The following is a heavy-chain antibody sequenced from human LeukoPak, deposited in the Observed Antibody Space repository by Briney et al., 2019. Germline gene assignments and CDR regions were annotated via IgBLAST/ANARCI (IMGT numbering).Heavy chain of an antibody. V-gene: IGHV3-74*03. CDR1: GFSFSSYY. CDR3: ARVPHCSSSSCYSWFDP. Sequence: GGSLRLYCAASGFSFSSYYMHWVRQAPGKGLVWVSRINSDGSSTTYADSVKGRFTISRDNAKNTLYLQMNSLRAEDTAVYHCARVPHCSSSSCYSWFDPWGQGTLVTVSS. CDR2: INSDGSST. D-gene: IGHD2-2*01. J-gene: IGHJ5*02.